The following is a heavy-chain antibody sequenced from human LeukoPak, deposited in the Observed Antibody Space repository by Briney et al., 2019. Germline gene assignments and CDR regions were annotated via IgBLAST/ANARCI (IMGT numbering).Heavy chain of an antibody. CDR3: AKDSSYGSGGYLDY. J-gene: IGHJ4*02. Sequence: PGGSLRLSCAASGFTFSSYGMHWVRQAPGKGLEWVAVISYDGSNKYYADSVKGRFTISRDNSKNTLYLQMNSLRAEDTAVYYCAKDSSYGSGGYLDYWGQGTLVTVSS. V-gene: IGHV3-30*18. CDR1: GFTFSSYG. D-gene: IGHD3-10*01. CDR2: ISYDGSNK.